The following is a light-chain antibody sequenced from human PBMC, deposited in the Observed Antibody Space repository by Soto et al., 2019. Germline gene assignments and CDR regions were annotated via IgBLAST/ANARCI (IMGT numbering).Light chain of an antibody. CDR3: SSYTSSSKV. V-gene: IGLV2-14*01. Sequence: QSALTQPASVSGSPVQSITISCTGTSIDVGGYNYVSWYQQHPGKAPKLMIYDVSNRPSGVSNRFSGSKSGNTASLTISGLQAEDEADYYCSSYTSSSKVFGTGTKVTVL. CDR2: DVS. J-gene: IGLJ1*01. CDR1: SIDVGGYNY.